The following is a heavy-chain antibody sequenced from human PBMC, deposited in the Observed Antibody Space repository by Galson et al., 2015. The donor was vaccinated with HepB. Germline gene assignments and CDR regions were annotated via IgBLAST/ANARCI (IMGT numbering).Heavy chain of an antibody. CDR1: GFTFSSYG. Sequence: SLRLSCAASGFTFSSYGMHWVRQAPGKGLEWVAVISYDGSNKYYADSVKGRFTISRDNSENTLYLQMNSLRAEDTAVYYCAKRKGDYFDYWGQGTLVTVSS. V-gene: IGHV3-30*18. J-gene: IGHJ4*02. CDR3: AKRKGDYFDY. CDR2: ISYDGSNK. D-gene: IGHD3-16*01.